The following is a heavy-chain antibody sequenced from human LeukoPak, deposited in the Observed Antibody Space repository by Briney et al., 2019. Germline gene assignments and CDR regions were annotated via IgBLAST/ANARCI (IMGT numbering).Heavy chain of an antibody. CDR1: GFTFSDYY. D-gene: IGHD3-10*01. Sequence: GGSLRLSCAASGFTFSDYYMSWIRQAPGKGLEWVSYISSSGSTIYYADSVKGRFTISRDNAKNSLYLQMNSLRAEDTAVYYCARVIGTMVRGVSGFYFYQYMDVWGTGTTVIVSS. V-gene: IGHV3-11*01. CDR2: ISSSGSTI. CDR3: ARVIGTMVRGVSGFYFYQYMDV. J-gene: IGHJ6*03.